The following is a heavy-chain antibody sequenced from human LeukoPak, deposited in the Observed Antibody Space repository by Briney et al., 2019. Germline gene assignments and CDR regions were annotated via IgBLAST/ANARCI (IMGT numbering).Heavy chain of an antibody. Sequence: ASVKVSCKASGYTFTSYDINWVRQATGQGLEWMGWMNPNSGNTGYAQKFQGRVTMTRNTSISTAYMELSSLRSEDTAVYYCARPGEWEQFFDYWGQGTLVTVSS. V-gene: IGHV1-8*01. D-gene: IGHD3-16*01. CDR3: ARPGEWEQFFDY. CDR2: MNPNSGNT. J-gene: IGHJ4*02. CDR1: GYTFTSYD.